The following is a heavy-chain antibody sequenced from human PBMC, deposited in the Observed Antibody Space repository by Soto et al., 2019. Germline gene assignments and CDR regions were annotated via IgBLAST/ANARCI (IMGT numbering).Heavy chain of an antibody. J-gene: IGHJ6*02. CDR1: GGSISSYY. CDR2: IYYSGST. V-gene: IGHV4-59*01. CDR3: ARGIAAAAEVYYYYYGMDV. D-gene: IGHD6-13*01. Sequence: SETLSLTCTVSGGSISSYYWSWIRQPPGKGLEWIGYIYYSGSTNYNPSLKSRVTISVDTSKNQFSLKLSSVTAADTAVYYCARGIAAAAEVYYYYYGMDVWGQGTTVTVSS.